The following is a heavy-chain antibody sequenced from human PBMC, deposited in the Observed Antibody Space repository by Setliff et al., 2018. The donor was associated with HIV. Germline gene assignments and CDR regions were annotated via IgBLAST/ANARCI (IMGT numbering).Heavy chain of an antibody. CDR1: GFTFSSYG. J-gene: IGHJ4*02. D-gene: IGHD6-13*01. CDR2: ISGSGDST. CDR3: AKDPSDSSSWYYFHY. V-gene: IGHV3-23*01. Sequence: GGSLRLSCAASGFTFSSYGMHWVRQAPGKGLEWVSAISGSGDSTYYADSVKGRFTISRDNSKNTLYLQMNSLRADDTAVYYCAKDPSDSSSWYYFHYWGQGALVTVSS.